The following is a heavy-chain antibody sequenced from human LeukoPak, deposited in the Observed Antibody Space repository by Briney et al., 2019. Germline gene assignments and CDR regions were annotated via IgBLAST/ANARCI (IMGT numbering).Heavy chain of an antibody. CDR3: ARGQRRGYSYGYRISFDY. D-gene: IGHD5-18*01. Sequence: SGPTLVNPTQTLTLTCTFSGFSLSTSGMRVSWIRQPPGKGLEWIGEINHSGSTNYNPSLKSRVTISVDTSKNQFSLKLSSVTAADTAVYYCARGQRRGYSYGYRISFDYWGQGTLVTVSS. CDR2: INHSGST. J-gene: IGHJ4*02. CDR1: GFSLSTSGMR. V-gene: IGHV4-4*02.